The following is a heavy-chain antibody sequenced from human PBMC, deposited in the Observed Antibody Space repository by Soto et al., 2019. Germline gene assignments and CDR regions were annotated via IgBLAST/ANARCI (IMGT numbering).Heavy chain of an antibody. Sequence: QVQLVQSGAEVRKPGSSVKVSCRTSGGTFSTYSISWVRQAPGQGLEWMGGIIPIFGTSDYAQKFQGRVTITADKSTSTVYMELNSLRSEDTAVYYCARGSTWSRWFDPWGQGTLVTVSS. V-gene: IGHV1-69*06. CDR1: GGTFSTYS. D-gene: IGHD6-13*01. CDR2: IIPIFGTS. J-gene: IGHJ5*02. CDR3: ARGSTWSRWFDP.